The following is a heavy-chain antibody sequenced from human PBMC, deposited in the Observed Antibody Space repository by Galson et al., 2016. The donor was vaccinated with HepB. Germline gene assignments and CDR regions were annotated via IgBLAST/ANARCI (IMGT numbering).Heavy chain of an antibody. V-gene: IGHV5-51*01. D-gene: IGHD4-11*01. CDR2: IYPSDSDT. CDR3: ARRLRLHDPFDY. Sequence: QSGAEVKKPGESLKISCKGSGYSFSTYWIAWVRQMPGKGLEWLGIIYPSDSDTRYSPSFEGQVTTSADKSFSTAYLQWSSLKASDTAMYYCARRLRLHDPFDYWGQGTLVTVSS. CDR1: GYSFSTYW. J-gene: IGHJ4*02.